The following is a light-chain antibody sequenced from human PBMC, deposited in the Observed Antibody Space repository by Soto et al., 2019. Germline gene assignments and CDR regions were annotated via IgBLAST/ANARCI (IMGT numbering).Light chain of an antibody. CDR3: QRYRGAPRT. Sequence: DFQMTQSPSSLSASVGDRVTISCRAGQDISNFLAWYQQRPGKVPKLLIYAASTLQSGVPSRFSGSGSGTDFTLTISSLQPEDAATYYCQRYRGAPRTFGQGTKVETK. CDR1: QDISNF. CDR2: AAS. J-gene: IGKJ1*01. V-gene: IGKV1-27*01.